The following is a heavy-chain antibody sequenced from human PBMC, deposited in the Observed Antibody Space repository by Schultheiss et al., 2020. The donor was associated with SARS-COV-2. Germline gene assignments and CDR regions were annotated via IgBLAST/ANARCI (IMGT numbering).Heavy chain of an antibody. CDR3: ARERVATTNDAFDI. D-gene: IGHD5-24*01. CDR1: GGSISSGSYY. CDR2: IYTSGST. J-gene: IGHJ3*02. V-gene: IGHV4-61*02. Sequence: LRLSCTVSGGSISSGSYYWSWIRQPAGKGLEWIGRIYTSGSTNYNPSLKSRVTMSVDTSKNQFSLKLSSVTAADTAVYYCARERVATTNDAFDIWGQGTMVTVSS.